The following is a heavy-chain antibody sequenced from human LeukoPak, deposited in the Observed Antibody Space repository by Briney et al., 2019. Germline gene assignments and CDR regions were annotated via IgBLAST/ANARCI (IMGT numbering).Heavy chain of an antibody. V-gene: IGHV3-23*01. Sequence: GGSLRLSYAASAFSSSNSAIAWVRQSPGKGLEWVSAISGVGGTTFYIDSVKGRFTISRDASKSTLYLQMNRLRAEDTAVYFWGNAGAGYYMGADRAWWGQGTLVTVSS. CDR1: AFSSSNSA. CDR2: ISGVGGTT. J-gene: IGHJ4*02. CDR3: GNAGAGYYMGADRAW. D-gene: IGHD4-17*01.